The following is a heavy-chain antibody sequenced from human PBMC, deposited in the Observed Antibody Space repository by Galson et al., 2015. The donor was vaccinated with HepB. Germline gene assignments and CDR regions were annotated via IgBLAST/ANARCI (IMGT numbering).Heavy chain of an antibody. CDR3: VPDTSLVTF. D-gene: IGHD5-18*01. CDR1: GFTFSNYW. V-gene: IGHV3-7*01. CDR2: IKADGSDK. J-gene: IGHJ4*02. Sequence: SLRLSCAASGFTFSNYWMNWVRQAPGKGLEWVANIKADGSDKHYVDSVRGRFTISRDNPKNSLNLQMNSLRAEDTAVYYCVPDTSLVTFWGQGTLVTVSS.